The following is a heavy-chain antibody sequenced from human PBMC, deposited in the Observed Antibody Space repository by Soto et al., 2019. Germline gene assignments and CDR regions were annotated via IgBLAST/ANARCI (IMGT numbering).Heavy chain of an antibody. CDR3: AHRLTSAWGNSWYR. V-gene: IGHV2-5*02. D-gene: IGHD6-13*01. Sequence: SGPRLVNPTQTLTLTCAFSGLSLSTSGVGVGWIRQPPGKALEWLAYIYWDDDKGYSPSLQSRLTITKDTSKNQVVLTMSNMDPVDTATYYCAHRLTSAWGNSWYRWGQGTMVTVSS. CDR2: IYWDDDK. J-gene: IGHJ4*02. CDR1: GLSLSTSGVG.